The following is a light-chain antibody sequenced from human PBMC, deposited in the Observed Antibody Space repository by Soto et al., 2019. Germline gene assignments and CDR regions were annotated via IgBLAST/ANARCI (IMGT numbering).Light chain of an antibody. J-gene: IGKJ4*01. Sequence: EIVLTQSPGTVSLSPGERATLPCRASQSVYNNYIAWYQQSPGQAPRVLIYGASTRATGTPDRFSGSGSGTDFTFTISRLEPEDSAVYYCQQYGNSVTFGGGTKVEMK. V-gene: IGKV3-20*01. CDR3: QQYGNSVT. CDR2: GAS. CDR1: QSVYNNY.